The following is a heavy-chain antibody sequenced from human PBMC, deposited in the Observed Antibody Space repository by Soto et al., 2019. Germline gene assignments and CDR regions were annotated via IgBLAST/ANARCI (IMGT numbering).Heavy chain of an antibody. J-gene: IGHJ6*02. CDR3: ASDSSSAQYYYDGMDV. V-gene: IGHV3-53*01. CDR2: IYSGGST. D-gene: IGHD6-6*01. CDR1: GFTVSSHY. Sequence: LSCAASGFTVSSHYMSWVRQAPGEGLEWLSVIYSGGSTSYADSVKGRFTISRDNFKNTLYLQMNSLRVEDSAIYYCASDSSSAQYYYDGMDVWGQGTTVTVSS.